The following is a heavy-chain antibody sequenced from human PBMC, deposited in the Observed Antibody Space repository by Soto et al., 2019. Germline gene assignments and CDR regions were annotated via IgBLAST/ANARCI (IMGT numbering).Heavy chain of an antibody. CDR3: ASSAGLDHLLNYYGWNV. Sequence: QVLLVQSSAEVKKPGSSVKVSCKASGGTFTSTAFSWVRQAPGQGLEWMGGIIPVLGTPNYAQKFQARLTVTADASTTTVHMELSSLRSDDTAVDYCASSAGLDHLLNYYGWNVWGQGTTVTVSS. CDR2: IIPVLGTP. V-gene: IGHV1-69*01. D-gene: IGHD6-13*01. CDR1: GGTFTSTA. J-gene: IGHJ6*01.